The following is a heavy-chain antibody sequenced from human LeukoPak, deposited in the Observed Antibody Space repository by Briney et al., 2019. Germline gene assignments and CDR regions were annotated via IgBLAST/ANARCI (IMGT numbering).Heavy chain of an antibody. CDR3: ARGSLGYCSGGSCYPDY. V-gene: IGHV1-18*01. CDR2: ISAYNGNI. Sequence: ASVKVSCKASGYTFTSYGISWVRQAPGQGLEWMGWISAYNGNINYAQKLQGRVTMTTDTSTSTAYMELRSLRSDDTAVYYCARGSLGYCSGGSCYPDYWGQGTLVTVSS. J-gene: IGHJ4*02. D-gene: IGHD2-15*01. CDR1: GYTFTSYG.